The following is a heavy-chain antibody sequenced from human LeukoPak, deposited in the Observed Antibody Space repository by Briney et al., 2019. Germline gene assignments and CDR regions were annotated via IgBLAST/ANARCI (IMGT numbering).Heavy chain of an antibody. J-gene: IGHJ6*02. V-gene: IGHV3-7*01. CDR1: GFTFSSYW. Sequence: GGSLRLSCAASGFTFSSYWMSWVRQAPGKGLEWVANIKQDGSEKYYVDSVKGRFTISRDNAKNSLYLQMNSLRAEDTAVYYCARARVVVVPAAPNEPYYYYGMDVWGQGTTVTVS. CDR2: IKQDGSEK. CDR3: ARARVVVVPAAPNEPYYYYGMDV. D-gene: IGHD2-2*01.